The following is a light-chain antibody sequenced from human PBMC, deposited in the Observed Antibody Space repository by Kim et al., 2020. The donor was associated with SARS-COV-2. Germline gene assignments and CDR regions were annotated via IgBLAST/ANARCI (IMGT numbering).Light chain of an antibody. CDR2: DVS. V-gene: IGKV3-20*01. CDR3: QQYGRSLT. CDR1: QSLASNF. J-gene: IGKJ4*01. Sequence: LSPGENATLSCRASQSLASNFLAWYQQKPGQAPTLVIYDVSNRATGIPDRFSGSGSGTDFTLTISRLEPEDFAVYFCQQYGRSLTFGGGTKVDIK.